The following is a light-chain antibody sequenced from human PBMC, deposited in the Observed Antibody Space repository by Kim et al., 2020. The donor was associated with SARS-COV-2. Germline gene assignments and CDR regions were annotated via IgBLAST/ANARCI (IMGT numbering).Light chain of an antibody. J-gene: IGKJ4*01. CDR1: PSVSSY. CDR3: QQRSNWPPLT. Sequence: LSPGERATLSCRASPSVSSYLAWYQQKPGQAPRLLIYDASNRATGIPARFSGSGSGTDFTLTISSLEPEDFAVYYCQQRSNWPPLTFGGGTKVEIK. V-gene: IGKV3-11*01. CDR2: DAS.